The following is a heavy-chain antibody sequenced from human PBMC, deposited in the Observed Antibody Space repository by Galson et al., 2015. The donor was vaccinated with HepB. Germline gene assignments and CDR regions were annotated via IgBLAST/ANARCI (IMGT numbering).Heavy chain of an antibody. CDR2: ISYDGNNK. V-gene: IGHV3-30*04. CDR3: VRERWERQLDR. Sequence: SLRLSCAASGFTFRNHAMHWVRQAPGKGLQWVAVISYDGNNKYFADSVKGRVTISRDNSKNTLYLQMNSLRVEDTATYYCVRERWERQLDRWGQGTLVTVSS. CDR1: GFTFRNHA. J-gene: IGHJ5*02. D-gene: IGHD1-26*01.